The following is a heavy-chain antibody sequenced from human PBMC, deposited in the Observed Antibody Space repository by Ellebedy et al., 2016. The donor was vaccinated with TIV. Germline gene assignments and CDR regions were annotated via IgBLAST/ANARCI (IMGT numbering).Heavy chain of an antibody. V-gene: IGHV3-48*01. D-gene: IGHD3/OR15-3a*01. CDR2: ISTTNAI. Sequence: PGGSLRLSCAVSGFTFSRYNMNWFRQAPGKGLEWLSYISTTNAIYYADSVKGRFAASRDNAKNSLYLQMNSLSGDDTDVYYCVRDSDWSFDYWGQGILVTVSS. CDR3: VRDSDWSFDY. CDR1: GFTFSRYN. J-gene: IGHJ4*02.